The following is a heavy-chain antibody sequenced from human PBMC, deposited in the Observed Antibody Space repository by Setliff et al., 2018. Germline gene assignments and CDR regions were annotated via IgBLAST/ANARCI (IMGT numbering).Heavy chain of an antibody. CDR3: ARSPAVLGIVYLDP. J-gene: IGHJ5*02. CDR1: GYTFTSYG. D-gene: IGHD2-15*01. V-gene: IGHV1-69*13. CDR2: IIPMFGTT. Sequence: SVKVSCKASGYTFTSYGISWVRQAPGQGLEWMGGIIPMFGTTNYAQRFRGRVTITADESTTTAYMELDSLRSEDTAVYYCARSPAVLGIVYLDPWGQGTLVTVSS.